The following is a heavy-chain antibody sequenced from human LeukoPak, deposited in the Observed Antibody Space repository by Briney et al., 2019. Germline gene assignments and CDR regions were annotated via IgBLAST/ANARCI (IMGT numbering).Heavy chain of an antibody. CDR2: INHSGST. V-gene: IGHV4-34*01. J-gene: IGHJ4*02. CDR1: GGSFSGYY. D-gene: IGHD4-23*01. Sequence: SETLSLTCAVYGGSFSGYYWSWIRQPPGKGLEWIGEINHSGSTYYNPSLKSRVTISVDTSKNQFSLKLSSVTAADTAVYYCARDSRGDYGGNGADYWGQGTLVTVSS. CDR3: ARDSRGDYGGNGADY.